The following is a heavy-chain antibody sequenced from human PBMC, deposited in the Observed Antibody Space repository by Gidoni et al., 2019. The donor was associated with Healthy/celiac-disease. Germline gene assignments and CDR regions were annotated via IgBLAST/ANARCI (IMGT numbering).Heavy chain of an antibody. D-gene: IGHD3-22*01. J-gene: IGHJ6*02. CDR1: GGSISSYY. Sequence: QVQLQESGPGLVKPSETLSLTCTVSGGSISSYYWRWIRQPPVKGLEWIGYIYYSGSTNYNPSLKSRVTISVDTSKNQFSLKLSSVTAADTAVYYCARDSYYYDSSGYLRRYYYGMDVWGQGTTVTVSS. CDR2: IYYSGST. CDR3: ARDSYYYDSSGYLRRYYYGMDV. V-gene: IGHV4-59*01.